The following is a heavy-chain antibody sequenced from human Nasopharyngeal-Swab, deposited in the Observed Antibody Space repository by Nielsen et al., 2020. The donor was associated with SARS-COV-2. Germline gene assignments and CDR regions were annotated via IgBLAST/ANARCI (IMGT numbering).Heavy chain of an antibody. V-gene: IGHV4-30-4*01. CDR2: IYYSGST. Sequence: RQAPGKGLEWIGYIYYSGSTYCNPSLKSRVTISVDTSKNQFSLKLSSVTAADTAVYYCARDPTPLNYYYYYYMDVWGKGTTVTVSS. CDR3: ARDPTPLNYYYYYYMDV. J-gene: IGHJ6*03.